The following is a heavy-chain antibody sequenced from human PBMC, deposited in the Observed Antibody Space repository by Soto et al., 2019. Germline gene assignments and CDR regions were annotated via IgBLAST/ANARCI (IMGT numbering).Heavy chain of an antibody. CDR3: VRDRDSRGLGFLDF. CDR1: GFTFSSYA. CDR2: ISSSSTYI. J-gene: IGHJ4*02. V-gene: IGHV3-21*01. Sequence: PGGSLRLSCAASGFTFSSYAMSWVRQAPGKGLEWVSSISSSSTYIYYADSVKGRFTISRDNAKNTLYLEMNRLRAEDTALYYCVRDRDSRGLGFLDFWGQGTLVTVSS. D-gene: IGHD6-19*01.